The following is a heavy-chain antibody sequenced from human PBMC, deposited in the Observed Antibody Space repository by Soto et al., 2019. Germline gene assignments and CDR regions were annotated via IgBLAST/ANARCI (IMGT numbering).Heavy chain of an antibody. CDR3: ARGGHYYAH. J-gene: IGHJ4*02. CDR2: INSVSGGT. V-gene: IGHV1-2*02. CDR1: GNTHTIYF. Sequence: QEQLVQSGAEVKQPGASVRVSCKASGNTHTIYFIHWLRQARGQGLEWMGWINSVSGGTNYAHKFQGRVTMTRYTSTTTAFMELRVLRSDDTAVYFCARGGHYYAHWGQGTLVTVSS. D-gene: IGHD3-22*01.